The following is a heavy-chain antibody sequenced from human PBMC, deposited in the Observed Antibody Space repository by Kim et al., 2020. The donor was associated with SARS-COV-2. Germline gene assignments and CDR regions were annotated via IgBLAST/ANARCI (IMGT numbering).Heavy chain of an antibody. CDR2: EK. J-gene: IGHJ4*02. Sequence: EKYYVDSVKGRFTISRDNAKNSLYLQMNSLRAEDTAVYYCAREMTGYYDYWGQGTLVTVSS. D-gene: IGHD3-9*01. CDR3: AREMTGYYDY. V-gene: IGHV3-7*01.